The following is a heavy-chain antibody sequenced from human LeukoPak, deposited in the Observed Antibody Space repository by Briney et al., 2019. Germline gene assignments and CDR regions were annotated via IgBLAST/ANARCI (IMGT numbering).Heavy chain of an antibody. Sequence: SETLSLTCTVSGDTINSLDLWSWVRQPPGKGLEWIGEMYLSGTTHSNPSVKSRVTISIDKSKNQFFLNLSSVTAADTAVYYCAGLVGRYSSGLYYYYFDYWGQGTLVTVSS. CDR2: MYLSGTT. V-gene: IGHV4-4*02. CDR1: GDTINSLDL. CDR3: AGLVGRYSSGLYYYYFDY. D-gene: IGHD3-22*01. J-gene: IGHJ4*02.